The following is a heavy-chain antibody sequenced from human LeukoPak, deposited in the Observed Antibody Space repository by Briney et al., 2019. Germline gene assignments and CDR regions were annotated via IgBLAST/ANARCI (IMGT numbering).Heavy chain of an antibody. CDR1: GMMFGSYE. J-gene: IGHJ4*02. CDR2: ISSSGNTR. V-gene: IGHV3-48*03. Sequence: PGGSLTLSCTASGMMFGSYEMFWVRQAPGKGLQWISYISSSGNTRKYADSVKGRFTISRDNAKKSLQLEMSGLRGDDSAIYYCASAMLASDSSGYYTSDYLEHWGQGTLVSVSS. D-gene: IGHD3-22*01. CDR3: ASAMLASDSSGYYTSDYLEH.